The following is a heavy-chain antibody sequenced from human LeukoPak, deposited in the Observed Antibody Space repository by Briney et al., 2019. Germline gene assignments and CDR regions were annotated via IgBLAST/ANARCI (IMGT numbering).Heavy chain of an antibody. V-gene: IGHV1-2*02. CDR1: GYTFTGYY. J-gene: IGHJ4*02. CDR2: MNPNSGGT. CDR3: ARDYGDYTLDY. Sequence: ASVKVSCRASGYTFTGYYIHWVRQAPGQGLEWMGWMNPNSGGTHYAQNFQGRVTMTRDTSTRTAYMELSRLRSDDTAAYYCARDYGDYTLDYWGQGTLVTVSP. D-gene: IGHD4-17*01.